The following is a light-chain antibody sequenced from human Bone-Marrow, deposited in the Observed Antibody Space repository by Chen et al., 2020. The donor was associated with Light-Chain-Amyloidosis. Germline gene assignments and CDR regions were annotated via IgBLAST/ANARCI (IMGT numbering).Light chain of an antibody. J-gene: IGLJ2*01. CDR1: DLPTKY. CDR3: QSADSSGTYEVI. V-gene: IGLV3-25*03. CDR2: RDT. Sequence: SYELTQPPSVSVSPGQTARFTCYGDDLPTKYAYWYQQKPGQAPVLVIHRDTERPSGISERFSGSSSGTTATLTISGVQAEDEADYHCQSADSSGTYEVIFGGGTKLTVL.